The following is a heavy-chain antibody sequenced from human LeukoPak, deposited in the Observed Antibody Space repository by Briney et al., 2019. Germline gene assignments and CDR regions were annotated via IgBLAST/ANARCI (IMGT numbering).Heavy chain of an antibody. CDR3: ARAVAGHFDY. CDR1: GGXISSYY. V-gene: IGHV4-59*01. J-gene: IGHJ4*02. CDR2: IYYSGST. D-gene: IGHD6-19*01. Sequence: SETLSLTCTVSGGXISSYYWSWIRQPPGKGPEWIGYIYYSGSTNYNPSLKSRVTISVDTSKNQFSLKLSSVTAADTAVYYCARAVAGHFDYWGQGTLVTVSS.